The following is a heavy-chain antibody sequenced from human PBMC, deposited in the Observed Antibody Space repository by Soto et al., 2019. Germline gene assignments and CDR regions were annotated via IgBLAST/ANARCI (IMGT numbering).Heavy chain of an antibody. CDR2: ITGSGGTI. CDR1: GFSFNKYA. D-gene: IGHD2-21*02. Sequence: DVHLLESGGGLVQPGGSLRLSCAASGFSFNKYAMIWVRQAPGKGQEWVSGITGSGGTIEYAASVKGRFTISRDNSKNTVDLQMKSLRAEDTAMYDCAKDDVAGDGLGLVADWGQGTLVTVS. CDR3: AKDDVAGDGLGLVAD. J-gene: IGHJ4*02. V-gene: IGHV3-23*01.